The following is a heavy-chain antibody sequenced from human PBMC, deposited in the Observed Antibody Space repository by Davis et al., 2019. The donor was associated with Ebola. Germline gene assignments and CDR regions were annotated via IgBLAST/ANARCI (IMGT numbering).Heavy chain of an antibody. Sequence: ASVKVSCKASGYTFTGYYMHWVRQAPRQGLEWMGWINPNSGGTKYAQKFQGRVTMTTDTSTSTAYMELRSLRSDDTAVYYCARGEGPWGQGTLVTVSS. J-gene: IGHJ5*02. CDR3: ARGEGP. CDR2: INPNSGGT. D-gene: IGHD1-26*01. V-gene: IGHV1-2*02. CDR1: GYTFTGYY.